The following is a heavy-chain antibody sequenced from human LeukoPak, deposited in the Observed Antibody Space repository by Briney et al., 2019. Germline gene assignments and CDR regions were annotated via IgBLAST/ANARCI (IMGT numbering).Heavy chain of an antibody. CDR2: ISGSGSTI. CDR3: ARVMTTVIKAFDY. D-gene: IGHD4-17*01. Sequence: GGSLRLSCAASGFTFSSYEMNWVRQAPGKGLEWVSYISGSGSTIYYADSVKGRFTISRDNAMNSLYLQMNSLRAEDTAVYYCARVMTTVIKAFDYWGQGTLVTVSS. V-gene: IGHV3-48*03. J-gene: IGHJ4*02. CDR1: GFTFSSYE.